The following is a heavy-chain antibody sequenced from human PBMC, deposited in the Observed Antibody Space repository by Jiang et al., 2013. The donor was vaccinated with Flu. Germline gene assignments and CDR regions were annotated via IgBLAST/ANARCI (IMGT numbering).Heavy chain of an antibody. CDR2: IKQDGSEK. Sequence: LLESGGGLVQPGGSLRVSCAASGFTFSSYLMSWVRHAPGKGLEWVANIKQDGSEKYYVDSVKGRFTISRDNAKNSLYLQMNSLRAEDTAVYYCARGLDFGGYVGSGNSFDPWGQGTLVTVSS. V-gene: IGHV3-7*01. D-gene: IGHD4-17*01. J-gene: IGHJ5*02. CDR3: ARGLDFGGYVGSGNSFDP. CDR1: GFTFSSYL.